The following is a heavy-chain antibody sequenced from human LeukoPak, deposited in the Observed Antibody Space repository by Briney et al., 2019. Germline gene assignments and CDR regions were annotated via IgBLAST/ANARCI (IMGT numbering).Heavy chain of an antibody. V-gene: IGHV1-18*01. CDR1: GDSFTTNG. CDR2: ISGYNGNT. Sequence: GASVNVSCKASGDSFTTNGITWVRQATGQGLEWMGWISGYNGNTEYTQKFQGRLTLTTDTSTSTAYMELRSLISDDTAVYYCARNQPPEGPDYWGQGTLVTVSS. J-gene: IGHJ4*02. CDR3: ARNQPPEGPDY. D-gene: IGHD1-14*01.